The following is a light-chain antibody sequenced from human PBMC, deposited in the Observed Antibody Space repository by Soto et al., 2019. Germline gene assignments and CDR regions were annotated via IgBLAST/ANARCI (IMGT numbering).Light chain of an antibody. CDR3: QQYNSYSRT. CDR2: DAS. J-gene: IGKJ1*01. CDR1: QSIRTW. Sequence: DIQMTQSPSTLSACVGDRVTLTCRASQSIRTWLAWYQQKPGKAPKLLIYDASSLESGVPSRFSGTGSGTEFTLTISSLQPDDFATYYCQQYNSYSRTFGQGTKVDIK. V-gene: IGKV1-5*01.